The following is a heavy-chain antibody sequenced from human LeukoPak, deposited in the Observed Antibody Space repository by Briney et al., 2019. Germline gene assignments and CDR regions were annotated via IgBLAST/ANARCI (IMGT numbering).Heavy chain of an antibody. CDR1: GGSISSYY. D-gene: IGHD1-26*01. V-gene: IGHV4-4*07. CDR3: ARYLGGSYAFDI. Sequence: SETLSLTCTVSGGSISSYYWSWIRQPAGKGLEWIGRIYTSGSTNYNPSLKSRVTMSVDTSKNQFSLQLNSVTPEDTAVYYCARYLGGSYAFDIWGQGTMVTVSS. J-gene: IGHJ3*02. CDR2: IYTSGST.